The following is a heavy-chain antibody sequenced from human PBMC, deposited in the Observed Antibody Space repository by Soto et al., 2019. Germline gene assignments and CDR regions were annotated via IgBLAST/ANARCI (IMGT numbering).Heavy chain of an antibody. CDR3: ANSYDIRRIPFDY. CDR1: GFTFSSYA. Sequence: PGGSLRLSCAASGFTFSSYAMSWVRQAPGKGLEWVSAISGSGGSTYYADSVKGRFTISRDNSKNTLYLQMNSLRAEDTAVYYCANSYDIRRIPFDYWGQGTLVTVSS. J-gene: IGHJ4*02. CDR2: ISGSGGST. V-gene: IGHV3-23*01. D-gene: IGHD3-9*01.